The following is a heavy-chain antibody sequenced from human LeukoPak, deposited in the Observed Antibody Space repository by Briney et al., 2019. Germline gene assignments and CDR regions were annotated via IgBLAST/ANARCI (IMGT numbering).Heavy chain of an antibody. Sequence: GGSLRLSCAASGFTFSSYSMNWVRQAPGKGLEWVSSISSSSTIYYADSVKGRFTISRDNAKNSLYLQMNSLRAEDTAVYYCARGHLKKYCSGGSCYGGFDYWGQGTLVTVSS. CDR3: ARGHLKKYCSGGSCYGGFDY. CDR2: ISSSSTI. J-gene: IGHJ4*02. V-gene: IGHV3-48*01. D-gene: IGHD2-15*01. CDR1: GFTFSSYS.